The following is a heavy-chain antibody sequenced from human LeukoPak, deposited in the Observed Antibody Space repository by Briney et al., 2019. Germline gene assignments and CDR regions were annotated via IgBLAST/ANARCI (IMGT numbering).Heavy chain of an antibody. J-gene: IGHJ4*02. V-gene: IGHV3-33*01. CDR2: IWYDGSNK. Sequence: GGSLRLSCAASGFTFSSYGMHWVRQAPGKGLEWVAVIWYDGSNKYYADSVKGRFTISRDNSKNTLYLQMYSLRAEDTAVYYCARLSYDSLSLDYWGQGTLVTVSS. CDR1: GFTFSSYG. CDR3: ARLSYDSLSLDY. D-gene: IGHD3-22*01.